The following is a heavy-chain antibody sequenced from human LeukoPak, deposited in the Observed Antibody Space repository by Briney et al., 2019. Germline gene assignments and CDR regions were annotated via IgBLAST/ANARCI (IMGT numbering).Heavy chain of an antibody. V-gene: IGHV4-61*02. CDR1: GGSISSGSSY. D-gene: IGHD3-10*01. CDR2: IHNSGGT. J-gene: IGHJ4*02. Sequence: ASETLSLTCTVSGGSISSGSSYWSWIRQPAGEGLEWIGRIHNSGGTIYNPSLNSRVTISVDTSKNQVSLKLTSVTAADTAVYYCARNGYGSGSSWWGQGTLVTVSS. CDR3: ARNGYGSGSSW.